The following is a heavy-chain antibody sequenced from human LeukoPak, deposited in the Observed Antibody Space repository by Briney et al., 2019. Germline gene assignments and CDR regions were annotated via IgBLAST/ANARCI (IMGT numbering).Heavy chain of an antibody. V-gene: IGHV4-61*02. Sequence: RASETLSLTCTVSGGSISNLNYYWSWIRQPAGKGLEWIGRIYASGSSDYNPSLKSRVTISLDTSKNQFSLKLISVTAADTAVYYCARAPWMYSGSYGRFDPWGQGTLVTVSS. CDR2: IYASGSS. CDR1: GGSISNLNYY. D-gene: IGHD1-26*01. CDR3: ARAPWMYSGSYGRFDP. J-gene: IGHJ5*02.